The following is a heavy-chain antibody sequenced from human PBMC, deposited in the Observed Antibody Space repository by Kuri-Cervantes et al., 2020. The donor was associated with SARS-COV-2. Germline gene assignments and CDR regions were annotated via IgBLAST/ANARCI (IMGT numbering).Heavy chain of an antibody. V-gene: IGHV3-53*01. J-gene: IGHJ6*02. Sequence: GGSLRLSCAASGFTVSSNYMSWVRQAPGKGLEWVSVIYSGGSTYYADSVKGRFTISRDNSKNTLYLQMNSLRAEDTAVYYCAREGEYQLLYSSGIYYYGMDVWGQGTTVTVSS. D-gene: IGHD2-2*02. CDR1: GFTVSSNY. CDR2: IYSGGST. CDR3: AREGEYQLLYSSGIYYYGMDV.